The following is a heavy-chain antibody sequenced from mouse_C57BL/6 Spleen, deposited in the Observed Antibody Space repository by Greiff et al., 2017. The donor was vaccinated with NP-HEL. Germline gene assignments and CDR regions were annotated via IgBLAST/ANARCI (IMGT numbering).Heavy chain of an antibody. Sequence: EVKLVESGGGLVKPGGSLTLSCAASGFTFSDYGMHWVRQSPEKGLEWVAYISSGSSTIYYADTVKGRFTNARDNAKNTLFLQMTSLRSEDTAMYYCARERGGMEAMDYWGQGTSVTVSS. J-gene: IGHJ4*01. D-gene: IGHD2-10*02. V-gene: IGHV5-17*01. CDR2: ISSGSSTI. CDR3: ARERGGMEAMDY. CDR1: GFTFSDYG.